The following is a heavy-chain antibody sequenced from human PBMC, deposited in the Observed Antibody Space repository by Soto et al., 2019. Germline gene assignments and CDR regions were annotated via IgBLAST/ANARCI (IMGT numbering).Heavy chain of an antibody. V-gene: IGHV4-30-2*01. J-gene: IGHJ4*02. CDR2: IYHSGST. D-gene: IGHD5-12*01. CDR1: GGSISSGGYS. Sequence: SETLSLTCAVSGGSISSGGYSWSWIRQPPGKGLEWIGYIYHSGSTYYNPSLKSRVTISVDRSKNQFSLKLSSVTAADTAVYYCARAGGGYDLDYWGQGTLVTVSS. CDR3: ARAGGGYDLDY.